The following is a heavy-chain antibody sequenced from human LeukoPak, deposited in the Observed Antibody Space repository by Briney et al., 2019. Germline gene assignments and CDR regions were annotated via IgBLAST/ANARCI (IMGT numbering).Heavy chain of an antibody. Sequence: SETLSLTCAVYGGSFSGYYWSWIRQPPGKGLEWIGEINHSGSTNYNPSLKSRVTISVDTSKNQFSLKLSSVTAADTAVYHCARRTDTAMEFDYWGQGTLVTVSS. J-gene: IGHJ4*02. CDR3: ARRTDTAMEFDY. D-gene: IGHD5-18*01. CDR1: GGSFSGYY. V-gene: IGHV4-34*01. CDR2: INHSGST.